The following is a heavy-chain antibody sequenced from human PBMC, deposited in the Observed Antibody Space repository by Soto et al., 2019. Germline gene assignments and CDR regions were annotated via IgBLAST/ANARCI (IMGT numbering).Heavy chain of an antibody. CDR3: ARDRVWPDLRDPYFYDSSDLDDGMDF. Sequence: GGSLRLSCTASGVTFSSYSMNWVRQAPGKGLEWVSYISSSSSTIYYADSVKGRFTISRDNDKNSLYLQMNSLRAEDTAVYYCARDRVWPDLRDPYFYDSSDLDDGMDFWGQGTSVP. V-gene: IGHV3-48*01. CDR1: GVTFSSYS. CDR2: ISSSSSTI. J-gene: IGHJ6*02. D-gene: IGHD3-22*01.